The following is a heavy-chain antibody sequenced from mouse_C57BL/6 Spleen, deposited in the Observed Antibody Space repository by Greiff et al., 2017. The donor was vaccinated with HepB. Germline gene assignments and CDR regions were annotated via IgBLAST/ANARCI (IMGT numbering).Heavy chain of an antibody. CDR3: ARNYGSSTFAY. Sequence: QVQLQQPGAELVKPGASVKLSCKASGYTFTSYWMQWVKQRPGQGLEWIGEIDPSDSYTNYNQKFKGKATLAVDTSSSTAYMQLSSLTSEDSAVYYWARNYGSSTFAYWGQGTLVTVSA. CDR1: GYTFTSYW. CDR2: IDPSDSYT. J-gene: IGHJ3*01. V-gene: IGHV1-50*01. D-gene: IGHD1-1*01.